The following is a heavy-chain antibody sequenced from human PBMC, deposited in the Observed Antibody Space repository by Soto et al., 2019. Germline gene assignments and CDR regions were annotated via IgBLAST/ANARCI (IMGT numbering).Heavy chain of an antibody. CDR2: ISGSGGST. CDR1: GFTFSSYA. D-gene: IGHD6-13*01. Sequence: GGSLRLSCAASGFTFSSYAMSWVRQAPGKGLEWVSAISGSGGSTYYADSVKGRFTISRDNSKNTLYLQMNRLRAEDTAVYYCAKDNTSSSWYGTVYYYGMDVWGQGTTVTVSS. CDR3: AKDNTSSSWYGTVYYYGMDV. J-gene: IGHJ6*02. V-gene: IGHV3-23*01.